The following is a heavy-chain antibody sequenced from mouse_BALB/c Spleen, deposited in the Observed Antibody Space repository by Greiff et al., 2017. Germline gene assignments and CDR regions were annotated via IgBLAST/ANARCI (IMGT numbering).Heavy chain of an antibody. CDR2: ISSGSSTI. CDR1: GFTFSSFG. Sequence: EVKLVESGGGLVQPGGSRKLSCAASGFTFSSFGMHWVRQAPEKGLEWVAYISSGSSTIYYADTVKGRFTISRDNPKNTLFLQMTSLRSEDTAMYYCAREGLGYYAMDYWGQGTSVTVSS. J-gene: IGHJ4*01. V-gene: IGHV5-17*02. CDR3: AREGLGYYAMDY. D-gene: IGHD4-1*01.